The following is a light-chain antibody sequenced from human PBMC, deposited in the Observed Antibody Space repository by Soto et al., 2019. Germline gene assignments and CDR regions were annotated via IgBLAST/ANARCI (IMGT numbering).Light chain of an antibody. CDR1: SSDVGGYIY. CDR3: SSYTTSSSYV. Sequence: QSVLTQPASVSGSPGQSITISCTGTSSDVGGYIYVSWYQQHPGKAPKLVIYDVTSRPSGVSYRFSGSKSGNTASLTISGLQAEDEADYYCSSYTTSSSYVFGTGTKLTVL. V-gene: IGLV2-14*01. CDR2: DVT. J-gene: IGLJ1*01.